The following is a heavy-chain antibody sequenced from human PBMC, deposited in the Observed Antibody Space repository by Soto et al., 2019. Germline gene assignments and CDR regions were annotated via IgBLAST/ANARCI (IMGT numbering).Heavy chain of an antibody. CDR3: AKVDSRDLFLDNLDY. J-gene: IGHJ4*01. Sequence: SETLSLTCAVSGGSISSSNWWSRVRQPPGKGLEGIEESYHSGSTNSDTCLKSRATISADKSKSQFSLRLSAEAAANTAVYNGAKVDSRDLFLDNLDYWGQGTLVTVSS. CDR1: GGSISSSNW. V-gene: IGHV4-4*02. CDR2: SYHSGST. D-gene: IGHD3-22*01.